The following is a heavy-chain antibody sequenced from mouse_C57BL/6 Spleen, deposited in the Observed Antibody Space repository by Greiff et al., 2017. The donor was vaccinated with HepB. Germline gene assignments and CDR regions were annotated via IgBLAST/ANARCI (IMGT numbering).Heavy chain of an antibody. CDR1: GFTFSDYY. CDR2: ISNGGGST. V-gene: IGHV5-12*01. D-gene: IGHD2-4*01. Sequence: EVKLMESGGGLVQPGGSLKLSCAASGFTFSDYYMYWVRQTPEKRLEWVAYISNGGGSTYYPDTVKGRFTISRDNAKNTLYLQMSRLKSEDTAMYYCASGVYYDYDVKYAMDYWGQGTSVTVSS. J-gene: IGHJ4*01. CDR3: ASGVYYDYDVKYAMDY.